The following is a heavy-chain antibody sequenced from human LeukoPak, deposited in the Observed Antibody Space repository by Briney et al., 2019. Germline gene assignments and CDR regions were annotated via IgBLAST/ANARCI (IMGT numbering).Heavy chain of an antibody. Sequence: PGGSLRLSCAASGFTFSSYAMHWVRKAPGKGLEWVAVISYDGSNKYYADSVKGRFTISRDNSKNTLYLQMNSLRAEDTAVYYCARDGSWGSYRYAYYFDYWGQGTLATVSS. CDR3: ARDGSWGSYRYAYYFDY. CDR2: ISYDGSNK. V-gene: IGHV3-30*04. J-gene: IGHJ4*02. D-gene: IGHD3-16*02. CDR1: GFTFSSYA.